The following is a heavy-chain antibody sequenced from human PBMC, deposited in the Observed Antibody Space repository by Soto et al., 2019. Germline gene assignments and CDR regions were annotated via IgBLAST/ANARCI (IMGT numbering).Heavy chain of an antibody. V-gene: IGHV1-69*13. CDR1: GGTXTSYA. CDR2: IIPIFGTA. Sequence: SXKVSFKASGGTXTSYAIGWVRQAPGQGLEWIGGIIPIFGTANYAQKFQGIVTITADESTSTAYLELSSLRSEATAVYYCARAKGIAARLYYYYYGMDVWGQGTTGTVSS. D-gene: IGHD6-6*01. J-gene: IGHJ6*02. CDR3: ARAKGIAARLYYYYYGMDV.